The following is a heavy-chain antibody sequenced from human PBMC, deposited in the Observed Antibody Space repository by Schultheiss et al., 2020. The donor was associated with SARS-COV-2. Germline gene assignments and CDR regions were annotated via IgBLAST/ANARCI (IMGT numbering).Heavy chain of an antibody. V-gene: IGHV4-39*07. D-gene: IGHD3-3*01. CDR2: INHSGST. J-gene: IGHJ4*02. CDR1: GGSISSGGYY. CDR3: ARGRTTYYDRSGPFKPTYYFDN. Sequence: SETLSLTCTVSGGSISSGGYYWSWIRQPPGKGLEWIGEINHSGSTDYNPSLKSRVTISVDPSRKQFSLNLPSVTAADTAVYYCARGRTTYYDRSGPFKPTYYFDNWGQGTLVTVSS.